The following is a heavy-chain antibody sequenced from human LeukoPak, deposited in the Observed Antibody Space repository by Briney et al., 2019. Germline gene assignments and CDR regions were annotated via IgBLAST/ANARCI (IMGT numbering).Heavy chain of an antibody. D-gene: IGHD2-15*01. Sequence: SETQSLTCTVSGGSISSSYWSWIRQPPGKGLECIGYISYSGSTNYNPSLKSRVTVSVDASKNQISLKLSSVTAADTAVYYCARDKHIGYCSGGTCYPYYFDSWGQGALVTVSS. V-gene: IGHV4-59*01. CDR1: GGSISSSY. J-gene: IGHJ4*02. CDR3: ARDKHIGYCSGGTCYPYYFDS. CDR2: ISYSGST.